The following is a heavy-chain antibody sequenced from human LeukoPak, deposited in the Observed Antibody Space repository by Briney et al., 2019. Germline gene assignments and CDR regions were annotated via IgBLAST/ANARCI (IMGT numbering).Heavy chain of an antibody. V-gene: IGHV3-23*01. CDR2: ISGSGGST. D-gene: IGHD1-1*01. J-gene: IGHJ4*02. CDR1: GFTFSSYA. Sequence: GGSLRLSCAAPGFTFSSYAMSWVRQTPGKGLEWVSAISGSGGSTYYTDSVKGRFTISRDNSRNTLFLQMNSLRAEDTAVYYCAKAYWNEYYFDYWGQGTLVTVSS. CDR3: AKAYWNEYYFDY.